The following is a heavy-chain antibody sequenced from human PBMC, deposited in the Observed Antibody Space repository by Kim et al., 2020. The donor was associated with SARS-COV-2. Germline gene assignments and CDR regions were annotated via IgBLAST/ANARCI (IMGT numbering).Heavy chain of an antibody. D-gene: IGHD6-13*01. V-gene: IGHV4-59*08. CDR3: ARQAAHGVPYFDY. J-gene: IGHJ4*02. Sequence: NPSLKSRVTISVDTSKNQFSLKLSSVTAADTAVYYCARQAAHGVPYFDYWGQGTLVTVSS.